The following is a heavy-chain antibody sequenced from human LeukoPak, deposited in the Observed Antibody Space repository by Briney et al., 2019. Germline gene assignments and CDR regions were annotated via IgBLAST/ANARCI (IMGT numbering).Heavy chain of an antibody. Sequence: GGSLRLSCAVSGFTFSSYWMSWLRQAPGKGLEWVANINQDGSQKFSVDSVKGRFTISRDNAKNSLSLQMNSLRVEDTAVYYCARDWFDGDYDRFDYWGQGTLVTVSS. J-gene: IGHJ4*02. CDR1: GFTFSSYW. V-gene: IGHV3-7*03. D-gene: IGHD4-17*01. CDR3: ARDWFDGDYDRFDY. CDR2: INQDGSQK.